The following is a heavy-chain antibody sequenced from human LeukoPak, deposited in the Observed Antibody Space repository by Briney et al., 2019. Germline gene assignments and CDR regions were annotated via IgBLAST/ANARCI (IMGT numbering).Heavy chain of an antibody. V-gene: IGHV1-8*01. CDR3: VGGCSGDSCYLGDY. CDR1: GYTFTSYD. J-gene: IGHJ4*02. D-gene: IGHD2-15*01. Sequence: ASVKVSCKASGYTFTSYDINWVRQAPGQGLEWMGWMNPNNGNTGYAQKFQGRVTMTRDTSISTAYMELSSLTSEDTAVYFCVGGCSGDSCYLGDYWGQGTLVTVSS. CDR2: MNPNNGNT.